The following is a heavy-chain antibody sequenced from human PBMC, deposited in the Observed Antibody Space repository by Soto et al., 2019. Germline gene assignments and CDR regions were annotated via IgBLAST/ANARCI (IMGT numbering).Heavy chain of an antibody. J-gene: IGHJ4*02. D-gene: IGHD6-13*01. CDR1: GFNFNKYA. V-gene: IGHV3-30-3*01. CDR2: ISPDGSNE. Sequence: GGSLRLSCAASGFNFNKYAMHWVRQPPGKGLEWVAIISPDGSNENYADSVKGRFTISRDNSKNTLYLQMNSLRAEDTAVYYCAKDRAAGGLREIDYWGQGTLVTVSS. CDR3: AKDRAAGGLREIDY.